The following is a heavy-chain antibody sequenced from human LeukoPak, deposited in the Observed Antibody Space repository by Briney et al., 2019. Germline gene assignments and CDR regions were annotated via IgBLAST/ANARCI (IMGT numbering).Heavy chain of an antibody. CDR3: AREDKYYYDSSGYPETNNWFDP. V-gene: IGHV4-59*11. CDR1: GGSISSHY. D-gene: IGHD3-22*01. CDR2: IYYSGST. Sequence: SETLSLTCTVSGGSISSHYGRWIRQPPGRGLEWVGYIYYSGSTKYNPSLKRRVTIPVDTSKNQFSLKLSSVTAADTAVYYCAREDKYYYDSSGYPETNNWFDPWGQGTLVTVSS. J-gene: IGHJ5*02.